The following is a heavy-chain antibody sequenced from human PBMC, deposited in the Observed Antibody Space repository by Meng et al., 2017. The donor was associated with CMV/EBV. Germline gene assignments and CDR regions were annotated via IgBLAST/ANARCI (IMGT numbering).Heavy chain of an antibody. V-gene: IGHV3-21*01. CDR1: GFTFSSYS. Sequence: ETLSLTCAASGFTFSSYSMNWVRQAPGKGLEWVSSISSSSSYIYYADSVKGRFTIPRDNAKNSLYLQMNSLRAEDTAVYYCARDRRGYCSSTSCYYHYYYGMDVWGQGTTVTVSS. D-gene: IGHD2-2*01. J-gene: IGHJ6*02. CDR3: ARDRRGYCSSTSCYYHYYYGMDV. CDR2: ISSSSSYI.